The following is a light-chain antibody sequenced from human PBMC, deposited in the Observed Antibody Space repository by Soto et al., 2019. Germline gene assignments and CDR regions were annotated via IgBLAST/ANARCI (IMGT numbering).Light chain of an antibody. V-gene: IGKV3-20*01. CDR3: QQYGSSVQ. Sequence: EIVLTQSPDTLSLSPGESATLSCRASQSVTSKYLAWYQQKPGQAPRLLIHGASNRATGIPDRFSGSGSGTDFTLTISRLEPVDFALYYCQQYGSSVQFGGGTKVEIK. J-gene: IGKJ4*02. CDR1: QSVTSKY. CDR2: GAS.